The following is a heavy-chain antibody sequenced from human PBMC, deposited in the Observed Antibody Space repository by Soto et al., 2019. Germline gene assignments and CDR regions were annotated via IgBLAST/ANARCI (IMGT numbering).Heavy chain of an antibody. J-gene: IGHJ4*02. CDR2: IYYSGST. CDR3: ARGGRQQLVWYESFDY. D-gene: IGHD6-13*01. V-gene: IGHV4-39*01. CDR1: GGSISSSSYY. Sequence: SETLSLTCTVSGGSISSSSYYWGWIRQPPGKGLEWIGSIYYSGSTYYNPSLKSRVTISVDTSKNQFSLKLSSVTAADTAVYYCARGGRQQLVWYESFDYWGQGTLVTVSS.